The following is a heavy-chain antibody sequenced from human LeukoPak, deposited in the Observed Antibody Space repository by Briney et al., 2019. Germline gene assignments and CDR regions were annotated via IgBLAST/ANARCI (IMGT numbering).Heavy chain of an antibody. CDR2: ISYDGSNK. J-gene: IGHJ4*02. CDR3: AKARGNDPYYFDY. D-gene: IGHD1-1*01. V-gene: IGHV3-30*04. CDR1: GFTFSSYA. Sequence: GGSLRLSCAASGFTFSSYAMHWVRQAPGKGLEWVAVISYDGSNKYYADSVKGRFTISRDNSKNTLYLQMNSLRAEDMALYYCAKARGNDPYYFDYWGQGTLVTVSS.